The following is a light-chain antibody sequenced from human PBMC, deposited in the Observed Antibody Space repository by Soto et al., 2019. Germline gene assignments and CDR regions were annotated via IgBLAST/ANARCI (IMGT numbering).Light chain of an antibody. CDR3: QSYDSSLSGSGV. V-gene: IGLV1-40*01. Sequence: QSVLTQPPSVSGAPGQRVTISCTGSSSSIGAGYDVHWYQQLPGTAPKLLIYGNSNRPSGVPDRFSGSKSGASAFLAITGLQAEDEADYYCQSYDSSLSGSGVFGGGTKLTVL. CDR2: GNS. CDR1: SSSIGAGYD. J-gene: IGLJ3*02.